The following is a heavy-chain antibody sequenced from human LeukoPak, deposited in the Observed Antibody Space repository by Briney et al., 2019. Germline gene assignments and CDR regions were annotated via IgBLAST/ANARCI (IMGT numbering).Heavy chain of an antibody. CDR1: GGTFSSYA. D-gene: IGHD2-15*01. V-gene: IGHV1-69*13. Sequence: GASVKVSCKASGGTFSSYAISWVRQAPGQGLEWIGGIIPIFGTANYAQKFQGRVTITADESRSTAYMELSSLRSEDTAVYYCARAQELYCSGGSCRFDPWGQGTLVTVSS. CDR2: IIPIFGTA. J-gene: IGHJ5*02. CDR3: ARAQELYCSGGSCRFDP.